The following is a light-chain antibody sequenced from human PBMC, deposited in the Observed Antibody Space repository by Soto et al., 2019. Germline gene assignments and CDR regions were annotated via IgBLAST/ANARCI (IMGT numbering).Light chain of an antibody. Sequence: QSVLTQPPSASGTPGQMVTISCSGSSSNIGSNYVYWYQQLPGTAPKLLIYRNNQRPSGVPDRFSGSKSGTSAYLAISGLRSEDEADYYCAAWDDSLSGPNVVFGGWTKLTVL. CDR1: SSNIGSNY. V-gene: IGLV1-47*01. J-gene: IGLJ2*01. CDR3: AAWDDSLSGPNVV. CDR2: RNN.